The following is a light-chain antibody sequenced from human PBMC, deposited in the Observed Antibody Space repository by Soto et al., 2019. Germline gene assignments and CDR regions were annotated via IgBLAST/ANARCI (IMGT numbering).Light chain of an antibody. J-gene: IGKJ4*01. Sequence: EIVMTQSPATLSVSPGERATLSCRASQSMYNNLAWYQQKPGQAPRLLIYFASTRATGIPARFSGSGSGTVFTLNISSLQSEDFAVYCCQQYNNWPLTFGGGTNVEI. CDR3: QQYNNWPLT. CDR2: FAS. V-gene: IGKV3-15*01. CDR1: QSMYNN.